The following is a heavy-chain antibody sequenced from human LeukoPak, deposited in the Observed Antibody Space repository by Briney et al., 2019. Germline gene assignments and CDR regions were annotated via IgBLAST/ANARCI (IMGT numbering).Heavy chain of an antibody. V-gene: IGHV5-51*01. D-gene: IGHD6-19*01. CDR2: IYPGDFDT. J-gene: IGHJ4*02. CDR1: GYSFTSYW. Sequence: GASLKISCKGSGYSFTSYWIGWVRQMPGKGQEGMGIIYPGDFDTRYSPSFQGQVTISADKSISTAYLQWSSLKASDTAMYYCARHRAHSSGWYDLDYWGQGTLVTVSS. CDR3: ARHRAHSSGWYDLDY.